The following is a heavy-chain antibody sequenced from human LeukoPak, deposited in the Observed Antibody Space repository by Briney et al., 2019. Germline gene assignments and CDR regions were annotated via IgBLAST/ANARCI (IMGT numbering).Heavy chain of an antibody. D-gene: IGHD6-13*01. CDR2: LYSGGSI. CDR1: GSTVSSSY. CDR3: ARGAISSWYED. V-gene: IGHV3-66*01. Sequence: GGSLRLSCAGSGSTVSSSYMSWVRQAPGKGLEWVSVLYSGGSIFYADSVKGRFTISRDISKNMLYLQMNSLRADDTAVYYCARGAISSWYEDWGQGTLVTVSS. J-gene: IGHJ4*02.